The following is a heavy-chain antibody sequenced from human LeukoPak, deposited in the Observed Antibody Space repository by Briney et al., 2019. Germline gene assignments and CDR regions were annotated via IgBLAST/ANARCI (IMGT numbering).Heavy chain of an antibody. CDR3: ARDLTGPGSPFDY. CDR2: ISYDGSNK. J-gene: IGHJ4*02. V-gene: IGHV3-30*04. D-gene: IGHD3-10*01. Sequence: GGSLRLSCAASGFTFSSYAMHWVRQAPGKGLEWVAVISYDGSNKYYADSVKGRFTISRDNSKNTLYLQMNSLRAEDTAVYYCARDLTGPGSPFDYWGQGTLVTVSS. CDR1: GFTFSSYA.